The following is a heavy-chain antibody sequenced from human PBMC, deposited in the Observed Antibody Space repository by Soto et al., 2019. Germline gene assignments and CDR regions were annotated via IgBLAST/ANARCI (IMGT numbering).Heavy chain of an antibody. CDR1: GFTFSNAY. CDR3: TRESWSNPAY. J-gene: IGHJ4*02. V-gene: IGHV3-11*05. Sequence: GSLRLSCAACGFTFSNAYMRWMRQAPGKGLEWIAYISPGGDYTKYADSVKGRFTISRDNVKNSMPMQMNSLRADDTAVYYCTRESWSNPAYWAQGTLVPVSS. CDR2: ISPGGDYT. D-gene: IGHD1-26*01.